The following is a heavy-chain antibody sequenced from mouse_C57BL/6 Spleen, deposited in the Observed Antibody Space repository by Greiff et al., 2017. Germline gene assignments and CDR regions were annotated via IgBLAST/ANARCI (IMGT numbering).Heavy chain of an antibody. D-gene: IGHD1-1*01. J-gene: IGHJ4*01. CDR1: GFTFSNYW. Sequence: EVKLVESGGGLVQPGGSMKLSCVASGFTFSNYWMNWVRQSPEKGLEWVAQIRLKSDNYATHYAESVKGRFTISRDDSKSSVYLQMNNLRAEDTGIYYCTEPTVVADYAMDYWGQGTSVTVSS. CDR2: IRLKSDNYAT. CDR3: TEPTVVADYAMDY. V-gene: IGHV6-3*01.